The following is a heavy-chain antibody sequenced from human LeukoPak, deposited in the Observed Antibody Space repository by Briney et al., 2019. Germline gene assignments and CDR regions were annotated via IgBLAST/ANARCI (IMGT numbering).Heavy chain of an antibody. V-gene: IGHV1-69*06. CDR3: ARDILLWFGELWFDP. Sequence: SVKVSCKASGGTFSSYAISWVRQAPGQGLEWMGGIIPIFGTANYAQKFQGRVTITADKSTSTAYMELSSLRSDDTAVYYCARDILLWFGELWFDPWGQGTLVTVSS. CDR2: IIPIFGTA. J-gene: IGHJ5*02. D-gene: IGHD3-10*01. CDR1: GGTFSSYA.